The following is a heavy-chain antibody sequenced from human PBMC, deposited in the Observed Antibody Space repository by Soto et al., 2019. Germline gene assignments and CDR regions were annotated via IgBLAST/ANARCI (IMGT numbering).Heavy chain of an antibody. CDR1: GDSVSSNSAA. V-gene: IGHV6-1*01. J-gene: IGHJ3*02. Sequence: HSQTLSLTCAISGDSVSSNSAAWNWIRQSPSRGLEWLGRTYYRSKWYNDYAVSVKSRITINPDTSKNQFSLQLNSVTPEDTAVYYCAVTGPVMDAFDIWGQGTMVTVSS. D-gene: IGHD3-16*01. CDR2: TYYRSKWYN. CDR3: AVTGPVMDAFDI.